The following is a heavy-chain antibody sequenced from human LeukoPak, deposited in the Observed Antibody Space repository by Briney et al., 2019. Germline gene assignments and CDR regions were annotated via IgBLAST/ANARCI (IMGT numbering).Heavy chain of an antibody. CDR2: VHLNGAT. Sequence: SGTLSLTCGVSGGSIITTNWWSWVRQPPGKGLEWIGEVHLNGATNYNPSLESRVSMSIDKSKNQLSLKLSSVTAADTATYYCTRESGAFTPFGFWGQGTLVTVSS. CDR1: GGSIITTNW. D-gene: IGHD1-26*01. V-gene: IGHV4-4*02. J-gene: IGHJ4*02. CDR3: TRESGAFTPFGF.